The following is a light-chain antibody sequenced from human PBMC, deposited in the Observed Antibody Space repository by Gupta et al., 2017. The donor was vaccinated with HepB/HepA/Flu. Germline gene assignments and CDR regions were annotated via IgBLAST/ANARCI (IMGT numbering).Light chain of an antibody. CDR2: RAS. CDR3: KQGLASSS. J-gene: IGKJ4*01. Sequence: EIVITQSPLSLPVTPGEPASISCRSSQSLLHSNGNNYLDWYLQKPGQSPQLLIYRASNRACGGPDRFSGSGSGTDFTLKSSRGEAEDVGVYYDKQGLASSSFGGGTRVEIK. CDR1: QSLLHSNGNNY. V-gene: IGKV2-28*01.